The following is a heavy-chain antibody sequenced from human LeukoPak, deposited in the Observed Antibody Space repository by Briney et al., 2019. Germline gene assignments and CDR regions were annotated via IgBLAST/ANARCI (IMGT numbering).Heavy chain of an antibody. J-gene: IGHJ6*02. D-gene: IGHD5-12*01. CDR1: GFTFSSYS. Sequence: PGGSLRLSCAASGFTFSSYSMNWVRQAPGKGLEWVSSINRRGRYTYYADSVKGRFAISRDNAKNSLYLQMNSLRGEDTAVYYCATSGHENFSDFFAMDVWGQGTTVTVSS. V-gene: IGHV3-21*01. CDR3: ATSGHENFSDFFAMDV. CDR2: INRRGRYT.